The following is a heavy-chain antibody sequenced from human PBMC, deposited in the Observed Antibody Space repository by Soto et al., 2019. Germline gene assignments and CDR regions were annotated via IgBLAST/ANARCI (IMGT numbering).Heavy chain of an antibody. CDR1: GGSISSSNW. CDR2: IYHSGST. D-gene: IGHD4-4*01. Sequence: PLETLSLTCAVSGGSISSSNWWSWVRQPPGKGLEWIGEIYHSGSTNYNPSLKSRVTISVDKSKNQFSLKLSSVTAADTAVYYCASLGTTVTMFDYWGQGTLVTVSS. V-gene: IGHV4-4*02. J-gene: IGHJ4*02. CDR3: ASLGTTVTMFDY.